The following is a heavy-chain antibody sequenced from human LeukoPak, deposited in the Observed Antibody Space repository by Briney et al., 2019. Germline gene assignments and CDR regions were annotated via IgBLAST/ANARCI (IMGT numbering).Heavy chain of an antibody. CDR2: ISNSGGST. V-gene: IGHV3-23*01. CDR3: AKAISPRLDYYYGMDV. D-gene: IGHD3-3*01. J-gene: IGHJ6*02. CDR1: GFTFSSFA. Sequence: GGSLRLSCAASGFTFSSFAMSWVRQAPGKWLEWVSGISNSGGSTYYADSVKGRFTISRDNSKNRLYLQMNSLRADDTAVYYCAKAISPRLDYYYGMDVWGQGTTVTVSS.